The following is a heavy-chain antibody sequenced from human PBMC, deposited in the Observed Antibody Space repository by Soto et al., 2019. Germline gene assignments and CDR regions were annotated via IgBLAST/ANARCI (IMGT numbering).Heavy chain of an antibody. CDR3: GRLAYLVGRHRIA. J-gene: IGHJ5*02. D-gene: IGHD1-26*01. CDR1: GFTFSDAE. Sequence: EVHLVESGGGLVQAGGSLRLSCAASGFTFSDAEMNWVRQTPGRGLEWISYINFDGSNIQYADSVRGRFTISRDNAENTLYLQRNGLRVEDTAVYYCGRLAYLVGRHRIAWGQGTLVTASS. CDR2: INFDGSNI. V-gene: IGHV3-48*03.